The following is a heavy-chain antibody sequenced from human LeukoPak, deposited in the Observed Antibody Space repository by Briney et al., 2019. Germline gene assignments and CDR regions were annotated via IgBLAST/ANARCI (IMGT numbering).Heavy chain of an antibody. CDR1: GGTFSSYA. V-gene: IGHV1-69*13. Sequence: SVKVSCKASGGTFSSYAISWVRQAPGQGLEWMGGIIPIFGTANYAQKFQGRVTITADESTSTAYMALSSLRSEDTAVYYCARGQYQLLQNWFDPWGQGTLVTVSS. J-gene: IGHJ5*02. CDR2: IIPIFGTA. D-gene: IGHD2-2*01. CDR3: ARGQYQLLQNWFDP.